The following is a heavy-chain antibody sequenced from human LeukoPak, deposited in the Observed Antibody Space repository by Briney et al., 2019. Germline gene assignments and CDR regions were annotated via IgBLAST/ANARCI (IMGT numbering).Heavy chain of an antibody. J-gene: IGHJ5*02. Sequence: SETLSLTCTVSGASISSYYWSWIRQPAGKALEWIGRIYVTGSTTYNPSLESRVTMSLDTSKNHFSLKLRSVTAADTAVYYCARDPTGIAAAGLRPDDNWFDPWGQGTLVTVSS. CDR3: ARDPTGIAAAGLRPDDNWFDP. V-gene: IGHV4-4*07. CDR1: GASISSYY. D-gene: IGHD6-13*01. CDR2: IYVTGST.